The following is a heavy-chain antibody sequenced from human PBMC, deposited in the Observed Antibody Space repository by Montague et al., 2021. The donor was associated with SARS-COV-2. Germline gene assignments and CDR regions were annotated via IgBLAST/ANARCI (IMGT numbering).Heavy chain of an antibody. V-gene: IGHV4-34*01. Sequence: SETLSLTCAVYGGSFSDDYWSWIRKPPGKGLELIGEINHRGTSNYNPSLKRRVSISVDTSKNQFSLYLGSVTAADTAVSYCARGRQHFNMIVVVMTGGEYYFDYWGQGTLVTVSS. CDR3: ARGRQHFNMIVVVMTGGEYYFDY. D-gene: IGHD3-22*01. J-gene: IGHJ4*02. CDR2: INHRGTS. CDR1: GGSFSDDY.